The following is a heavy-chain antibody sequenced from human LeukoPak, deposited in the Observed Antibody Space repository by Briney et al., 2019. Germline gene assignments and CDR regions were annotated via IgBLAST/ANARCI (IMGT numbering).Heavy chain of an antibody. CDR3: AKDPTWTYYDILTGDY. J-gene: IGHJ4*02. V-gene: IGHV3-23*01. CDR1: GFTFSSYA. CDR2: ISGSGGST. Sequence: PGGSLRLSCAASGFTFSSYAMSWVCQAPGKGLEWVSAISGSGGSTYYADSVKGRFTISRDNSKNTLYLQMNSLGAEDTAVYYCAKDPTWTYYDILTGDYWGQGTLVTVSS. D-gene: IGHD3-9*01.